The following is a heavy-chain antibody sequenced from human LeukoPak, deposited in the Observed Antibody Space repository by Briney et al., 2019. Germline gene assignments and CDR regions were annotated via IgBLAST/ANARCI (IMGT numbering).Heavy chain of an antibody. V-gene: IGHV4-31*02. D-gene: IGHD4-17*01. CDR2: IYYSGST. CDR3: ARESLRSGGMDV. Sequence: SWIRQHPGKGLEWIGYIYYSGSTYYNPSLKSRVTISVDTSKNQFSLKLSSVTAADTAVYYCARESLRSGGMDVWGQGTTVTVSS. J-gene: IGHJ6*02.